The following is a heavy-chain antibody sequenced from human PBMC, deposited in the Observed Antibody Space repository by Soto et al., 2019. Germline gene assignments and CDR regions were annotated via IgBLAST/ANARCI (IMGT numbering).Heavy chain of an antibody. J-gene: IGHJ5*02. CDR1: GYTFTSYG. D-gene: IGHD2-15*01. Sequence: QVQLVQSGAEVKKPGASVKVSCKASGYTFTSYGISWVRQAPGQGLEWMGWISAYNGNTNYAQKLQGRVTMTTDTSTSTAYMEPRSLRSDDTAVYYCARDSSAYCSGGSCYHLGWFDPWGQGTLVTVSS. CDR3: ARDSSAYCSGGSCYHLGWFDP. CDR2: ISAYNGNT. V-gene: IGHV1-18*01.